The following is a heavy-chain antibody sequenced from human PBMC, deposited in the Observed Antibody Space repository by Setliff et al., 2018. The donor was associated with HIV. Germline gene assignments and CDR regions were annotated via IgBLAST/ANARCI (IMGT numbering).Heavy chain of an antibody. Sequence: PGGSLRLSCAASGFTFSNYWMSWVRQAPGKGLEWVANIKQGGSEKYYVDSVKGRFTMSRDNAKNSLFLQMHSLRAADTAVYYCARGIAAAEGYFDYWGQGTLVTVSS. CDR1: GFTFSNYW. J-gene: IGHJ4*02. D-gene: IGHD6-13*01. CDR3: ARGIAAAEGYFDY. V-gene: IGHV3-7*03. CDR2: IKQGGSEK.